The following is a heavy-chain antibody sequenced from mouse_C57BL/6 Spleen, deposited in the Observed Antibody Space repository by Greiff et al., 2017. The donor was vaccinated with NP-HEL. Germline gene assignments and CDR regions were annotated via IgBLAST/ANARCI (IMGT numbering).Heavy chain of an antibody. CDR3: ARGATGTTYFDV. J-gene: IGHJ1*03. CDR2: IDPSDSYT. V-gene: IGHV1-50*01. D-gene: IGHD4-1*02. CDR1: GYTFTSYW. Sequence: QVQLKQSGAELVKPGASVKLSCKASGYTFTSYWMQWVKQRPGQGLEWIGEIDPSDSYTNYNQKFKGKATLTVDTSSSTAYMQLSSLTSEDSAVYYCARGATGTTYFDVWGTGTTVTVSS.